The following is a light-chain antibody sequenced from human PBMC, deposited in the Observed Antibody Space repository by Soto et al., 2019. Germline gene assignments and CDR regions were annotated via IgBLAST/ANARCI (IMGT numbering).Light chain of an antibody. Sequence: QSVLTQPPSASGSPGQSVTISCTGTSSDVGGYNYVSWYQQHPGKAPKLMIYEVSNRPSGVPDRFSGSKSGNTASLTVSGLQDEDEDDYYCSSYAGSNNVVFGGGTKLTVL. CDR2: EVS. V-gene: IGLV2-8*01. CDR3: SSYAGSNNVV. J-gene: IGLJ2*01. CDR1: SSDVGGYNY.